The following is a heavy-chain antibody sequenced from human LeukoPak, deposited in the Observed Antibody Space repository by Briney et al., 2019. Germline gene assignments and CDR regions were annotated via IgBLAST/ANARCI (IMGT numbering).Heavy chain of an antibody. D-gene: IGHD6-13*01. J-gene: IGHJ4*02. V-gene: IGHV1-18*01. Sequence: ASVRVSCKASGYTFTSYGISWVRQAPGQGLEWMGWISAYNGNTNYAQKLQGRVTMTTDTSTSTAYMELRSLRADDTAVYYCARDRLYGEQQLVPPGDWGQGTLVTVSS. CDR1: GYTFTSYG. CDR2: ISAYNGNT. CDR3: ARDRLYGEQQLVPPGD.